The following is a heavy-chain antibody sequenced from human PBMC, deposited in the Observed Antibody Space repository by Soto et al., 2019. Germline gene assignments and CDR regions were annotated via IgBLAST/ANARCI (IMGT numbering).Heavy chain of an antibody. CDR1: SGSISSSNW. J-gene: IGHJ4*02. Sequence: SETLSLTCAVSSGSISSSNWWSWVRQPPGKGLEWIGEIYHSGSTNYNPALKSRVPISVDKSKNQFSLKLSSVTAADTAVYYCARVTGYFDYWGQGTLVTVS. CDR3: ARVTGYFDY. D-gene: IGHD1-20*01. V-gene: IGHV4-4*02. CDR2: IYHSGST.